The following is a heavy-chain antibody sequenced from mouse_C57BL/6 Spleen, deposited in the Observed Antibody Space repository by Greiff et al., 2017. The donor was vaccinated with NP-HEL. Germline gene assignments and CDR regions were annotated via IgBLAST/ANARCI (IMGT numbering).Heavy chain of an antibody. CDR3: AKNRYYYGSSYDWYFDV. D-gene: IGHD1-1*01. Sequence: QVQLKESGPGLVQPSQSLSITCTVSGFSLTSYGVHWVRQSPGKGLEWLGVIWRGGSTDYNAAFMSRLSITKDNSKSQVFFKMNSLQADDTAIYYCAKNRYYYGSSYDWYFDVWGTGTTVTVSS. CDR2: IWRGGST. V-gene: IGHV2-5*01. J-gene: IGHJ1*03. CDR1: GFSLTSYG.